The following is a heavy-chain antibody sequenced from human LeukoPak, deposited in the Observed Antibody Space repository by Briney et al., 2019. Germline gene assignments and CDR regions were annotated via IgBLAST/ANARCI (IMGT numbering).Heavy chain of an antibody. CDR2: INHSGST. CDR3: ARDFHDY. CDR1: GGSFSGYY. J-gene: IGHJ4*02. V-gene: IGHV4-34*01. Sequence: KSSETLSLTCAVYGGSFSGYYWSWIRQPPGKGLEWIGEINHSGSTNYNPSLKSRVTISVDTSKNQFSLKLSSVTAADTAVYYCARDFHDYWGQGTLVTVSS.